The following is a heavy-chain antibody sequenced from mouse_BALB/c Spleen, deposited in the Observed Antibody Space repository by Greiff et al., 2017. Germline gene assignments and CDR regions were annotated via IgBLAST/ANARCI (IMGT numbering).Heavy chain of an antibody. J-gene: IGHJ2*01. D-gene: IGHD1-2*01. Sequence: EVQLVESGGGLVQPGGSRKLSCAASGFTFSDYGMAWVRQAPGKGPEWVAFISNLAYSIYYADTVTGRFTISRENAKNTLYLEMSSLRSEDTAMYYCAREGIHYYGSFDYWGQGTTLTVSS. CDR1: GFTFSDYG. CDR2: ISNLAYSI. CDR3: AREGIHYYGSFDY. V-gene: IGHV5-15*02.